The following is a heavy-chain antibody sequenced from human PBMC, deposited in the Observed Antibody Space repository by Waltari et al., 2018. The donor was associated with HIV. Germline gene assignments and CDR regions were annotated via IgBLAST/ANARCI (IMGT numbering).Heavy chain of an antibody. D-gene: IGHD3-9*01. CDR3: AKVDFEEMAP. Sequence: EVQLLESGGGLVQPGGSLTLSCAASGFTFRSYPMGWVRQAPGKGLEWVSAISGSGGSTYYADSVKGRFTISRDNSKNTLYLQMNSLRAEDTAVYYCAKVDFEEMAPWGQGTLVTVSS. J-gene: IGHJ5*02. V-gene: IGHV3-23*01. CDR2: ISGSGGST. CDR1: GFTFRSYP.